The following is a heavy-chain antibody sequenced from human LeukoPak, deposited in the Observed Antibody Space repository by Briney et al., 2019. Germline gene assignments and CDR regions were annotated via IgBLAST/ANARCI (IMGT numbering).Heavy chain of an antibody. CDR3: ARHRPLLWFGELWPATYFDY. D-gene: IGHD3-10*01. CDR1: GGSISSNNYN. Sequence: SETLSLTCTVSGGSISSNNYNWGWIRQPPGEGLEWIGNIYYSGSTNYNPSLKSRVTISVETSKNQFSLKLSSVTAADTAVYYCARHRPLLWFGELWPATYFDYWGQGTLVTVSS. J-gene: IGHJ4*02. V-gene: IGHV4-39*01. CDR2: IYYSGST.